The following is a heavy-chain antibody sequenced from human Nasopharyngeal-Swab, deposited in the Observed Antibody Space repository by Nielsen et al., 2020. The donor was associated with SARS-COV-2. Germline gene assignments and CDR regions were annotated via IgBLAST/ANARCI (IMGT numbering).Heavy chain of an antibody. CDR3: AKAPYLRGLDV. J-gene: IGHJ6*02. Sequence: GESLKISCAASGFTFSSFAMSWVRQAPGKGLEWVSIISGSADTTYYADSVNDQFTISRDNSKNTLYLQMNSLRVEDTAVYYCAKAPYLRGLDVWGQGTTVTVSS. V-gene: IGHV3-23*01. CDR1: GFTFSSFA. CDR2: ISGSADTT. D-gene: IGHD2-21*01.